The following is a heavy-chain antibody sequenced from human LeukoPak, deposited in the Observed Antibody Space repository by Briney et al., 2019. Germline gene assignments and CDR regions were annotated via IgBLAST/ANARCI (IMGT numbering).Heavy chain of an antibody. CDR1: GFTFSSYV. J-gene: IGHJ4*02. Sequence: GGSLRLSCAASGFTFSSYVMSWVRQAPGKGLEWVSAISGSGGSTYYADSVKGRFTISRDNSKNSLYLQMNSLRADDTALYYCAKDRYSNSWYSLDYWGQGTLVTVSS. V-gene: IGHV3-23*01. D-gene: IGHD6-13*01. CDR3: AKDRYSNSWYSLDY. CDR2: ISGSGGST.